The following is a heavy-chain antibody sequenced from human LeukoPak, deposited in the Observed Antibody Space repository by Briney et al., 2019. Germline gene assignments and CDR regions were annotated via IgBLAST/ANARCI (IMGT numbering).Heavy chain of an antibody. J-gene: IGHJ4*02. D-gene: IGHD3-9*01. V-gene: IGHV3-23*01. CDR2: IVGSGGST. CDR1: RFTFGDHA. CDR3: SKWGDYDVLTGYYDSDF. Sequence: PGRSLRLSCTASRFTFGDHAMSWVRQAPGKGLEWVSAIVGSGGSTYYADSVKGRFSISRDNSKNTLFLQMNSLRVEDTALYYCSKWGDYDVLTGYYDSDFWGQGTLVTVSS.